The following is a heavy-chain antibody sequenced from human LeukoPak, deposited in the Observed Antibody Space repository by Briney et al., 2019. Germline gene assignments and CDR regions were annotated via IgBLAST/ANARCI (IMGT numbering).Heavy chain of an antibody. CDR1: GFTFSSYA. D-gene: IGHD3-3*01. J-gene: IGHJ6*02. CDR3: ARMSGSDPYYYYGMDV. CDR2: ISGSGAIT. Sequence: GGSLRLSCAVSGFTFSSYAMSWVRQAPGKGLEWVSAISGSGAITYYADSVKGRFTISRDNSKNTLYLQMNSLRAEDTAVYYWARMSGSDPYYYYGMDVWGQGTTVTVSS. V-gene: IGHV3-23*01.